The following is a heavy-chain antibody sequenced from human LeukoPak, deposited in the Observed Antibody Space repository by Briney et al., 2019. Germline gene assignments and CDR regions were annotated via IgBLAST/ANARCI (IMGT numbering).Heavy chain of an antibody. CDR1: GGTMSTYY. CDR3: ARDTSCWYFNL. Sequence: SETLSLTCTVSGGTMSTYYWNWIRQFPGKGLQWIGYIHDSGIINYNPSLKSRVTMSIDTSKNQFTLNLTSVTAGDTAIYYCARDTSCWYFNLWGRGTLVTVSS. J-gene: IGHJ2*01. D-gene: IGHD2-2*01. V-gene: IGHV4-59*01. CDR2: IHDSGII.